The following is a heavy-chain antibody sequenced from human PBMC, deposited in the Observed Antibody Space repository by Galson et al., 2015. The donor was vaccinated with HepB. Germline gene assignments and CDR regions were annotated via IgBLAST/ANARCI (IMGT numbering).Heavy chain of an antibody. CDR1: GYTLTELS. D-gene: IGHD5-12*01. V-gene: IGHV1-24*01. Sequence: SVKVSCKVSGYTLTELSMHWVRQAPGKGLEWMGGFDPEDGETIYAQKFQGRVTMTEDTSTDTAYMELSSLRSEDTAVYYCATAYSGYDSFANAFDIWGQGTMVTVSS. J-gene: IGHJ3*02. CDR3: ATAYSGYDSFANAFDI. CDR2: FDPEDGET.